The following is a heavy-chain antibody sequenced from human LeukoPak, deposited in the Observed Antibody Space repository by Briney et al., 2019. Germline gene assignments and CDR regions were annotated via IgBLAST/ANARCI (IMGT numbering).Heavy chain of an antibody. CDR1: GGSINGKSYY. V-gene: IGHV4-39*07. D-gene: IGHD3-3*01. CDR2: IYYSGST. CDR3: ASRSSIWSGYQDTLYYFDS. Sequence: SETLSLTCAVSGGSINGKSYYWGWIRQPPGKGLEWIGSIYYSGSTNYNPSLKSRVTISVDTSKNQFSLKLSSVTAADTAVYYRASRSSIWSGYQDTLYYFDSWGQGTLVTVSS. J-gene: IGHJ4*02.